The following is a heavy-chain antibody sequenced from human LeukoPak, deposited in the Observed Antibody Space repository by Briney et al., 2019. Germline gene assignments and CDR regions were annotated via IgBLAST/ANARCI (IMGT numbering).Heavy chain of an antibody. CDR2: ISGSGGNT. D-gene: IGHD6-6*01. CDR3: AKAVGSRSSMALDN. J-gene: IGHJ4*02. Sequence: GGSLRLSCAASGFTFSSYAMGWVRQGPGEGPEWVSYISGSGGNTYYADSVKGRFTISRDNSKNTLYLQMDSLRAEDTAVYYCAKAVGSRSSMALDNWGQGTLVTVSS. V-gene: IGHV3-23*01. CDR1: GFTFSSYA.